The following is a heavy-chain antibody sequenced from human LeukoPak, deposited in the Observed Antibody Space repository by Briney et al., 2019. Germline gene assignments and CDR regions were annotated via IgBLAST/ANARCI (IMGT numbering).Heavy chain of an antibody. D-gene: IGHD5-18*01. CDR3: ARYPVDTARNYYYHYGMDV. CDR1: GYTFTSYG. CDR2: ISAYNGNT. Sequence: ASVKVSCKAFGYTFTSYGISWVRQAPGQGLEWMGWISAYNGNTNYAQKLQGRVTMTTDTSTSTAYMELRSLRSDDTAVYYCARYPVDTARNYYYHYGMDVWGQGTTVTVSS. V-gene: IGHV1-18*01. J-gene: IGHJ6*02.